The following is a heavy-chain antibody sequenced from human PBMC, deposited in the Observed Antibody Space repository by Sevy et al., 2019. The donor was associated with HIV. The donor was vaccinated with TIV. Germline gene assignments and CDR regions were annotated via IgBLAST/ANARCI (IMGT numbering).Heavy chain of an antibody. CDR1: GFTFSSYS. D-gene: IGHD3-3*01. CDR2: ISSSSSTI. Sequence: GGSLRLSCAASGFTFSSYSMNWVRQAPGKGLEWVSYISSSSSTIYYEDSVKGRFTMSRDNAKNSLYLQMNSLRDEDTAVYYCARGDYDFWSGDYYYYYGMDVWGQGTTVTVSS. J-gene: IGHJ6*02. V-gene: IGHV3-48*02. CDR3: ARGDYDFWSGDYYYYYGMDV.